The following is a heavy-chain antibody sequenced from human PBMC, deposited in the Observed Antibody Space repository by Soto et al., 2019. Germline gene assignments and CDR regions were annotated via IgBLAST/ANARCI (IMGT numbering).Heavy chain of an antibody. J-gene: IGHJ4*02. Sequence: PGESLKLCWKGSGYSFINYGSGWVRQMPGKGLEWMGIIYPGDSDTRYSPSFQGQVIISVDQSISIAFLQLNNLKTEDTGVYYCTRVYKWNSWGQGTRVTVSS. V-gene: IGHV5-51*01. CDR3: TRVYKWNS. CDR1: GYSFINYG. CDR2: IYPGDSDT. D-gene: IGHD1-7*01.